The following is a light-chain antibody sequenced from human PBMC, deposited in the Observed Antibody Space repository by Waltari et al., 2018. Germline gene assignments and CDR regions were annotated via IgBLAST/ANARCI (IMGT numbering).Light chain of an antibody. CDR2: DTS. V-gene: IGKV3-11*01. CDR1: QGVYNY. J-gene: IGKJ2*02. CDR3: QQRSAWPGT. Sequence: EIVLTQSPATLSLSPGERATLSCRASQGVYNYLVWYQQPPGHAPRLLIYDTSNRATVIPARFSGSGSGTDFTLTISRLEHEDFVVYCCQQRSAWPGTFGQGTKLDIK.